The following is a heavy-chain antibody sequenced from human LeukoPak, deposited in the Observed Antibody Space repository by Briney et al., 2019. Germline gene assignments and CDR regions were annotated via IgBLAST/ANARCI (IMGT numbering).Heavy chain of an antibody. D-gene: IGHD3-22*01. V-gene: IGHV3-21*01. Sequence: PGGSLRLSCAASGFTYSTYSMNWVRQAPGKGLEWVSSISTSSSYINYADSVKGRFTISRDNAKNSLYLQMNSLRAEDTAVYYCARDDSSGYYRFDYWGQGTLVTVSS. CDR3: ARDDSSGYYRFDY. J-gene: IGHJ4*02. CDR2: ISTSSSYI. CDR1: GFTYSTYS.